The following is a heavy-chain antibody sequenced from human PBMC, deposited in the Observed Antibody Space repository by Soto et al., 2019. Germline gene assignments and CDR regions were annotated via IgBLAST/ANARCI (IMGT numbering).Heavy chain of an antibody. CDR3: AKGKTSGWYYFDY. J-gene: IGHJ4*02. D-gene: IGHD6-19*01. Sequence: VLLLESGGDLAQPGGSLRLSCAASGFTFANYAMSWVRQAPGKGLEWVSGISASGRDTYYADSVKDRFTISRDSSKNTLFLQMNSLRAEDTAMYYCAKGKTSGWYYFDYWGQGTLVTVSS. CDR2: ISASGRDT. V-gene: IGHV3-23*01. CDR1: GFTFANYA.